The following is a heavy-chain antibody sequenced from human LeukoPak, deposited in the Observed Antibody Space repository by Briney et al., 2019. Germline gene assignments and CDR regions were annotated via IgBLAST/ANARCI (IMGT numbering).Heavy chain of an antibody. J-gene: IGHJ6*02. D-gene: IGHD1-26*01. Sequence: GESLKISCKASGYSFTSYWIGWVRQMPGKGLEWMGIIYPGDSDTRYSPSFQGQVTISADKSISTAYLQWSSLKASDTAIYYCARQRELLINYYGMDVWGQGTTVTVSS. V-gene: IGHV5-51*01. CDR2: IYPGDSDT. CDR1: GYSFTSYW. CDR3: ARQRELLINYYGMDV.